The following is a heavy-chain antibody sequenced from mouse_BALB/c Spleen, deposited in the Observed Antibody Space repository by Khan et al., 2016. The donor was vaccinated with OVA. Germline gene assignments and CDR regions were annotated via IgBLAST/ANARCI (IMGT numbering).Heavy chain of an antibody. CDR1: GYTFTDYY. CDR3: ERRNSVGYTLAY. J-gene: IGHJ3*01. Sequence: QVQLQQSGAELARPGASVKLSCKASGYTFTDYYINWVKQRTGQGLEWIGEISPGSGDTYYNEKFKGKATLTADKSSSTVYMQLSSLTAEASAGYFGERRNSVGYTLAYWGQGTLVTVSA. V-gene: IGHV1-77*01. D-gene: IGHD1-2*01. CDR2: ISPGSGDT.